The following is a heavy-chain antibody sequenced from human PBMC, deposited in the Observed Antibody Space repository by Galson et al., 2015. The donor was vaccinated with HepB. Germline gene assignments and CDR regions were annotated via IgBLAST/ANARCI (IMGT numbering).Heavy chain of an antibody. CDR3: ARDHTAYNFWRGYFWFDP. D-gene: IGHD3-3*01. CDR1: GFTFSGYG. J-gene: IGHJ5*02. V-gene: IGHV3-30-3*01. Sequence: SLRLSCAASGFTFSGYGLHWVRQAPGKGLEWVSFISYDGNKKSYVDSVKGRFTIFRDNSKNTVYLQMNSLRGEDTAVYYCARDHTAYNFWRGYFWFDPWGQGALVTVSS. CDR2: ISYDGNKK.